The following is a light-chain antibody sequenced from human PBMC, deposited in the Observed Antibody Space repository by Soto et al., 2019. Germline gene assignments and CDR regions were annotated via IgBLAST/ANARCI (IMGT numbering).Light chain of an antibody. CDR1: QSLSNTY. Sequence: IVLTQSPATLSLSPGDRATLSCGASQSLSNTYLAWYQQKPGLAPRLLIYDASSRAAGIPDRFSGSGSGTDFTLTISRLEPEDFAVYYCQQYGDSFTFGQGTRLEIK. CDR2: DAS. J-gene: IGKJ5*01. V-gene: IGKV3D-20*01. CDR3: QQYGDSFT.